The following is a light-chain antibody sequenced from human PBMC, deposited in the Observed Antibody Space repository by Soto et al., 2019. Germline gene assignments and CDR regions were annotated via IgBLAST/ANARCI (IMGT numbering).Light chain of an antibody. CDR1: SSNIGSRYD. J-gene: IGLJ2*01. CDR2: ANS. V-gene: IGLV1-40*01. CDR3: QSHDSNLSGVV. Sequence: QSVLTQPPSVSGAPGQRVTISCTGGSSNIGSRYDVHWYQQLPGTAPKLLIYANSNRPSGVPDRFSSSKSGTSASLAISGLQTEDEADYYCQSHDSNLSGVVFGGGTKLTVL.